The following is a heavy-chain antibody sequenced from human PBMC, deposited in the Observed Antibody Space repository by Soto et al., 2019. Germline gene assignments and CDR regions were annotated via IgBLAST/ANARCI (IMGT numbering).Heavy chain of an antibody. CDR1: GFTFSSYA. Sequence: EVQLLESGGGLVQPGGSLRLSSAASGFTFSSYAMSWVRQAPGKGLEWVSAISGSGGSTYYADSVKGRFTISRDNSKNTLYLQMNSLRAEDTAVYYCAKDYALYDYIWGSYRYSKDFDYWGQGTLVTVSS. CDR3: AKDYALYDYIWGSYRYSKDFDY. CDR2: ISGSGGST. D-gene: IGHD3-16*02. V-gene: IGHV3-23*01. J-gene: IGHJ4*02.